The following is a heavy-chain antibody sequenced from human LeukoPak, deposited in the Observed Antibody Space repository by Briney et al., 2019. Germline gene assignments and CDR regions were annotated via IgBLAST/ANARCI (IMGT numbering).Heavy chain of an antibody. CDR2: INHSGST. CDR1: GGSFSGYY. J-gene: IGHJ1*01. Sequence: SETLSLTCAVYGGSFSGYYWSWIRQPPGKGLEWIGEINHSGSTNYNPSLKSRVTISVDTSKNQFSLKVSSVTADDTAVYYCARHGAVAGTESEYFQHWGQGTLVTVSS. V-gene: IGHV4-34*01. CDR3: ARHGAVAGTESEYFQH. D-gene: IGHD6-19*01.